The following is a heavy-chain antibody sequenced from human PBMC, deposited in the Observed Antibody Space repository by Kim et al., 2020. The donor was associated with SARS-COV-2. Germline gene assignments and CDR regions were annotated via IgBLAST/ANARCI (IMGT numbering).Heavy chain of an antibody. CDR2: GST. J-gene: IGHJ4*02. D-gene: IGHD5-12*01. V-gene: IGHV3-23*01. Sequence: GSTSYADSVKGRFTISRDNSKNTLYLQMNSLRAEDTAVYYCADGYKSFDFWGQGTLVTVSS. CDR3: ADGYKSFDF.